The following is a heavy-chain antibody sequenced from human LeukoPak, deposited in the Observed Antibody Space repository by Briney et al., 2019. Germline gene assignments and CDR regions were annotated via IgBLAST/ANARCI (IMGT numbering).Heavy chain of an antibody. J-gene: IGHJ4*02. CDR3: ARGGHYYDSSGYYYVPRGVNYFDY. CDR1: GGSFSGDY. V-gene: IGHV4-34*01. Sequence: SETLSLTCAVYGGSFSGDYWSWIRQPPRRGLQWIGEINHSGSTNYNPSLKSRVTISVDTSKNQFPLKLSSVTAADTAVYYCARGGHYYDSSGYYYVPRGVNYFDYWGQGTLVTVSS. CDR2: INHSGST. D-gene: IGHD3-22*01.